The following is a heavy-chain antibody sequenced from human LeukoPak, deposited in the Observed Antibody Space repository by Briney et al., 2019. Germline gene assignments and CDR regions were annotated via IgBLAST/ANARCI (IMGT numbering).Heavy chain of an antibody. Sequence: GGSLRLSCAASGFTFSSNSMNWVRQPPGKGLEWVANINQDGSEIYYVDSVESRFTVSTDNAKNSLYMQMTSLRAEDTAVYYCATSWGSAIDFWGQGTLVTVSS. J-gene: IGHJ4*02. CDR1: GFTFSSNS. V-gene: IGHV3-7*01. D-gene: IGHD3-16*01. CDR2: INQDGSEI. CDR3: ATSWGSAIDF.